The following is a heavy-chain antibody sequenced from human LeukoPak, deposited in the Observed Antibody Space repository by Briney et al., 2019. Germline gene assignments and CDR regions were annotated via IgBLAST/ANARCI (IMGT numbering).Heavy chain of an antibody. J-gene: IGHJ4*02. V-gene: IGHV4-59*01. D-gene: IGHD3-16*01. CDR3: ASTRPYDYVWGRYRPPWSYYFDY. CDR2: IYYSGST. Sequence: SETLSLTCTVSGVSISRYYWSWIRQPPGKGLEWIGYIYYSGSTNYNPSLKSRVTISVDTSKNQFSLKLSSVTAADTAVYYCASTRPYDYVWGRYRPPWSYYFDYWGQGTLVTVSS. CDR1: GVSISRYY.